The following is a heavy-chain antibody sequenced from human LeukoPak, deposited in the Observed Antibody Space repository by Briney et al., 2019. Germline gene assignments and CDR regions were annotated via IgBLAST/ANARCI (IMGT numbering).Heavy chain of an antibody. D-gene: IGHD3-3*01. CDR1: GFAVNGDN. V-gene: IGHV3-66*02. CDR2: IYSDYDDGHT. CDR3: SKRSGGYYDH. J-gene: IGHJ4*02. Sequence: PGGSLRLSCAASGFAVNGDNMSWVRQAPGKGLEWVSVIYSDYDDGHTNYADSVRGRFTISRDNSKNMVYLQMNSLRVEDTAVYYCSKRSGGYYDHWGQGTLVTVSS.